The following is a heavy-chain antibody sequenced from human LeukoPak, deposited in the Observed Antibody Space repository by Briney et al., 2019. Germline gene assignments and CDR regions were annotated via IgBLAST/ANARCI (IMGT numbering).Heavy chain of an antibody. J-gene: IGHJ4*02. Sequence: SETLSLTCTVSGGSISSYYWSWIRQPPGKGLEWIGYIYYSGSTNYNPSLKSRVTISVGTSKNQLSLKLSSVTAADTAVYYCARAYYDSSGYFVDDYWGQGTLVTVSS. D-gene: IGHD3-22*01. CDR3: ARAYYDSSGYFVDDY. CDR1: GGSISSYY. V-gene: IGHV4-59*08. CDR2: IYYSGST.